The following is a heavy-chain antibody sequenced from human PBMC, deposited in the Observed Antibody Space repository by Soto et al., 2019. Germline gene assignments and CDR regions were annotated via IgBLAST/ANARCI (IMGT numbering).Heavy chain of an antibody. Sequence: GGSLRLSCAASGFTFSSYAMSWVRQAPGKGLEWVSAISGSGGSTYYADSVKGRFTISRDNSKNTLYLQMNSLRAEDTAVYYCAKNLGYCSSTSCYMDFDYWGQGTLVTVSS. CDR3: AKNLGYCSSTSCYMDFDY. CDR2: ISGSGGST. CDR1: GFTFSSYA. J-gene: IGHJ4*02. V-gene: IGHV3-23*01. D-gene: IGHD2-2*02.